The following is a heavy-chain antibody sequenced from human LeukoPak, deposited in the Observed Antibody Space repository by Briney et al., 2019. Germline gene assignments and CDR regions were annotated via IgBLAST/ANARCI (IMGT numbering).Heavy chain of an antibody. CDR1: GFTFSSYS. CDR3: ARVGNYGVTNFDY. Sequence: GGSLRLSCAASGFTFSSYSMNWVRQAPGKGLEWVSSISSSSSYIYYADSVKGRFTISRDNAKNSLYLQMNSLRAEDTAVYYCARVGNYGVTNFDYWGQGTLVTVSS. CDR2: ISSSSSYI. V-gene: IGHV3-21*01. D-gene: IGHD4-17*01. J-gene: IGHJ4*02.